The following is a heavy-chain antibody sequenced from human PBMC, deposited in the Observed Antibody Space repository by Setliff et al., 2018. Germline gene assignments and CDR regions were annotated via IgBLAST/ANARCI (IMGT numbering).Heavy chain of an antibody. D-gene: IGHD3-22*01. CDR2: IDPSGNT. V-gene: IGHV4-61*09. CDR3: ARSLGYYGYSFDF. J-gene: IGHJ4*02. Sequence: SETLSLTCTVSGGSISSGTNYWSWIRQPAGRGLEWIGHIDPSGNTNYQPSLKSRVTISGDTSKNQFSLKLTSVTAADTAVYYCARSLGYYGYSFDFWGQGTLVTVSS. CDR1: GGSISSGTNY.